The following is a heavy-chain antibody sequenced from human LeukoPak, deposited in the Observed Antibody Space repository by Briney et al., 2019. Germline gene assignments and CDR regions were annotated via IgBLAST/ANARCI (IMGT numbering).Heavy chain of an antibody. D-gene: IGHD3-10*01. J-gene: IGHJ6*03. Sequence: GGSLRLSCAASGFTFSSYGMSWVRRAPGKGLEWVSAISGSGGSTYYADSVKGRFTISRDNAKNSLYLQMNSLRAEDTALYYCAKYGSGSYVYYYYYMDVWGKGTTVTVSS. CDR2: ISGSGGST. CDR3: AKYGSGSYVYYYYYMDV. V-gene: IGHV3-23*01. CDR1: GFTFSSYG.